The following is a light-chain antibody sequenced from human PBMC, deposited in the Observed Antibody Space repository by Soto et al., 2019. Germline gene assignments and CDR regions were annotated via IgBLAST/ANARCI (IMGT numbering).Light chain of an antibody. J-gene: IGLJ3*02. CDR1: NSNIGSFA. CDR3: AAWDDRLKNGV. Sequence: QSVLSQPPSASGTPGQRVTISCSGSNSNIGSFAVSWFQQLPGTAPKVLIFSTNQRPSGVPDRFSGYKSGTSASLAISGLQSEGEADYYCAAWDDRLKNGVFGGGTKLTVL. CDR2: STN. V-gene: IGLV1-44*01.